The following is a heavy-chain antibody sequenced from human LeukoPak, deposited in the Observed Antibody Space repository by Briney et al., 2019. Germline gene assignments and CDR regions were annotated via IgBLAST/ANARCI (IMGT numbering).Heavy chain of an antibody. CDR1: GGSFSGYY. CDR3: TGVPYYYDSSGYY. CDR2: INHSGST. Sequence: PSETLSLTCAVSGGSFSGYYWSWIRQPPGKGLEWIGEINHSGSTNYNPSLKNRVTISVDTSKNKFSLKLSSVTSAEMTVYYFTGVPYYYDSSGYYWGQGPRVTVSS. V-gene: IGHV4-34*01. J-gene: IGHJ4*02. D-gene: IGHD3-22*01.